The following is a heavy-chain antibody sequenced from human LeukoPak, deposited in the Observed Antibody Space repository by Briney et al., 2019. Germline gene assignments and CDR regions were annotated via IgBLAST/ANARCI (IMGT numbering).Heavy chain of an antibody. CDR1: GGSFSGYY. D-gene: IGHD1-26*01. CDR2: INHSGST. J-gene: IGHJ4*02. V-gene: IGHV4-34*01. CDR3: AAREQGRVLSY. Sequence: SETLSLTCTVYGGSFSGYYWSWIRQPPRQGLEWIGEINHSGSTNYNPSLKSRVTISVDTSKNQFSLKLTSVTAADTAVCYCAAREQGRVLSYWGQGTLVTVSS.